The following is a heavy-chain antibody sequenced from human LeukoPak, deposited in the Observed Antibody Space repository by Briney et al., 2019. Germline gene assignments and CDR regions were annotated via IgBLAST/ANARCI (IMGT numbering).Heavy chain of an antibody. CDR1: GYTFTTYG. Sequence: ASVKVSCKASGYTFTTYGITWVRQAPGQGLEWMGWISAYNGNTNYAQKLQGRVTMTTDTSTSTAYMALRSLRSDDTAVYYCARDWDYSVDYWGQGTLVTVSS. CDR2: ISAYNGNT. D-gene: IGHD1-7*01. J-gene: IGHJ4*02. V-gene: IGHV1-18*01. CDR3: ARDWDYSVDY.